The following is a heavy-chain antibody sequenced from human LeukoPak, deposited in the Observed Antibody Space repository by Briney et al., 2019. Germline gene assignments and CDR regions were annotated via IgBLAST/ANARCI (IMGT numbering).Heavy chain of an antibody. CDR2: IAGNGCCI. V-gene: IGHV3-23*01. CDR3: AKDKIVGDEFWEIDY. J-gene: IGHJ4*01. D-gene: IGHD3/OR15-3a*01. Sequence: PGGSLRLSCEASGFTFSSNAMSWVRQAPGKGLEWVSGIAGNGCCIDYADSVTGRFSISRDNSKNTVHLQMNSLRAEDTAVYYCAKDKIVGDEFWEIDYWGHGSLVPVSS. CDR1: GFTFSSNA.